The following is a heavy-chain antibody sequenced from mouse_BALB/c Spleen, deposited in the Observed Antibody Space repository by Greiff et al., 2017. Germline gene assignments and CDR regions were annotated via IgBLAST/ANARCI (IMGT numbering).Heavy chain of an antibody. D-gene: IGHD5-1-1*01. Sequence: EVKLVESGGGLVKPGGSLKLSCAASGFAFSSYDMSWVRQTPEKRLEWVAYISSGGGSTYYPDTVKGRFTISRDNAKNTLYLQMSSLKSEDTAMYYCARQIPNYYAMDYWGQGTSVTVSS. CDR3: ARQIPNYYAMDY. J-gene: IGHJ4*01. CDR2: ISSGGGST. V-gene: IGHV5-12-1*01. CDR1: GFAFSSYD.